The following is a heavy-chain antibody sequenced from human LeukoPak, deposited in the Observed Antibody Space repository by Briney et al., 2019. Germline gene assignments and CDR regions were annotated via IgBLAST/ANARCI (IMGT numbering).Heavy chain of an antibody. Sequence: PGRSLRLSCAASGFTFSSYGMHWVRQAPGKGLEWVAVIWYDGSNKYYADSVKGRFTISRDNSKNTLYLQMNSLRAEDTAVYYCARAVVPAAMHYYYYGMDVWGKGTTVTVSS. V-gene: IGHV3-33*01. CDR3: ARAVVPAAMHYYYYGMDV. CDR1: GFTFSSYG. J-gene: IGHJ6*04. CDR2: IWYDGSNK. D-gene: IGHD2-2*01.